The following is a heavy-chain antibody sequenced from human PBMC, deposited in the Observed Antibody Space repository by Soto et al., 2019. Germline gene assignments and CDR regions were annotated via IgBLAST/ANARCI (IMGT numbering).Heavy chain of an antibody. CDR2: IIPIFGTA. V-gene: IGHV1-69*13. D-gene: IGHD3-22*01. CDR3: ARTYDSSGYYDY. CDR1: GGTFSSYS. Sequence: SVKVSCKASGGTFSSYSISWVRQAPGQGLEWMGGIIPIFGTANYAQKFQGRVTITADESTSTAYMELSSLRSEDTAVYYCARTYDSSGYYDYWGQGTLVTVSS. J-gene: IGHJ4*02.